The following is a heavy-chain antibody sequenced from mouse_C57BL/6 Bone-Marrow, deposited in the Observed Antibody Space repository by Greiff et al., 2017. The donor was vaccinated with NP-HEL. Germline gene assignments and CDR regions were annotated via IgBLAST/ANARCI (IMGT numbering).Heavy chain of an antibody. D-gene: IGHD2-2*01. CDR2: IYPRSGNT. CDR1: GYTFTSYG. CDR3: ARVVWLRRGGFDY. Sequence: QVQLQQSGAELARPGASVKLSCKASGYTFTSYGISWVKQRTGQGLEWIGEIYPRSGNTYSNEKFKGKATLTADKSSSTAYMELRSLTSEDSAVYFCARVVWLRRGGFDYWGQGTTLTVSS. J-gene: IGHJ2*01. V-gene: IGHV1-81*01.